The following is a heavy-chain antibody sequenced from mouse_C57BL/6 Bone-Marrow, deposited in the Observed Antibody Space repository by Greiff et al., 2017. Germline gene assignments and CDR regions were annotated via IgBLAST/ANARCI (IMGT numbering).Heavy chain of an antibody. Sequence: EVKLVESGGGLVQPGGSMKLSCVASGFTFSNYWMNWVRQSPAKGLEWVAQIRLKSDNYETHYAESVKGRFTISRDDSKSCVYLQTNNLRAEDTGIYYCTAFFVYDVYLDYWGQGTTLTVSS. CDR2: IRLKSDNYET. J-gene: IGHJ2*01. CDR1: GFTFSNYW. D-gene: IGHD2-3*01. V-gene: IGHV6-3*01. CDR3: TAFFVYDVYLDY.